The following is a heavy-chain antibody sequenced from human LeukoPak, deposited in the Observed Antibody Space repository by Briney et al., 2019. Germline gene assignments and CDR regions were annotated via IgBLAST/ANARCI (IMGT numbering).Heavy chain of an antibody. CDR1: GGSFSGYF. V-gene: IGHV4-34*01. CDR3: VTNCDILTAYHVY. J-gene: IGHJ4*02. CDR2: INHSGVT. D-gene: IGHD3-9*01. Sequence: SETLSLTCAVYGGSFSGYFWSWIRQPPGKGLEWIGEINHSGVTNYNPSLKSRVTISEDTSKRQFSLKLTSVTAADTAVYYCVTNCDILTAYHVYWGQGTLVTVSS.